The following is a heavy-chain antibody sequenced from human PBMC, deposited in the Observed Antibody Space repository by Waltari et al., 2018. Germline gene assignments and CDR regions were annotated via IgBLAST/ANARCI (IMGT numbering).Heavy chain of an antibody. V-gene: IGHV3-30-3*01. D-gene: IGHD2-2*01. CDR3: AREGSYCSSTSCYGDDAFDI. CDR2: ISYDGSNK. CDR1: GFTFSSYA. Sequence: QVQLVESGGGVVQPGRSLRLSCAASGFTFSSYAMHWVRQAPGQGLEWVAVISYDGSNKYYADSVKGRFTISRDNSKNTLYLQMNSLRAEDTAVYYCAREGSYCSSTSCYGDDAFDIWGQGTMVTVSS. J-gene: IGHJ3*02.